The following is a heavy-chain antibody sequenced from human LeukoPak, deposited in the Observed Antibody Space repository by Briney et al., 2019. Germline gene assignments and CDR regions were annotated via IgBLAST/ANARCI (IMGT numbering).Heavy chain of an antibody. Sequence: GGSLRLSCAASGFTFSSYWMHWVRQAPGKGLVWVSRINSDGSSTSYADSVKGRFTISRDNAKNTLYLQMNSLRAEDTAVYYCARDNYYDSSGYYPSGFDYWGQGTLVTVSS. J-gene: IGHJ4*02. D-gene: IGHD3-22*01. CDR3: ARDNYYDSSGYYPSGFDY. CDR2: INSDGSST. CDR1: GFTFSSYW. V-gene: IGHV3-74*01.